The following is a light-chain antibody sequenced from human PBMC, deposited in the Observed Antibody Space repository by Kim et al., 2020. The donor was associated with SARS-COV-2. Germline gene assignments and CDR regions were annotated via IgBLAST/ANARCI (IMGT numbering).Light chain of an antibody. CDR3: QQYTTYSST. CDR2: KAS. Sequence: DIQMTQSPSTLSASVGDRVTITCRASQSINSWLAWYQQKPGKAPDLLIYKASTLHTGVPSRFSGSGSETEFTLTINSLQPDDFATYFCQQYTTYSSTFGQGTKLEI. V-gene: IGKV1-5*03. J-gene: IGKJ2*01. CDR1: QSINSW.